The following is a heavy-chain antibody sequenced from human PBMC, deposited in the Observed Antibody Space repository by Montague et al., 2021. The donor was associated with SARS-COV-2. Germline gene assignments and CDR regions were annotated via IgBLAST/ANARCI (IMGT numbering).Heavy chain of an antibody. J-gene: IGHJ4*02. Sequence: SETLSLTCTVSIRSSTYYWSWIRQLPGKGLEWIGCIYPGGKMLYNSSLTTRVTMFIDTSENQFSLDLNSVTAADTAVYYCACHSGGSEVSGLDYWGQGTLVTVSS. CDR1: IRSSTYY. D-gene: IGHD3-10*01. CDR2: IYPGGKM. CDR3: ACHSGGSEVSGLDY. V-gene: IGHV4-39*01.